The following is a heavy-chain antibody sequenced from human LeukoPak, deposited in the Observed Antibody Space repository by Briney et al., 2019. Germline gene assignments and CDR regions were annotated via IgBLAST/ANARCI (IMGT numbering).Heavy chain of an antibody. CDR2: LYHSDSA. CDR3: ARQHDSYYYYYIDV. CDR1: GYSISNGYY. Sequence: SETLSLTCAVSGYSISNGYYWGWIRQPPGRGLEWIGSLYHSDSAYYNTSLRSRVSTSVDTSKNQFSLTLSFVTAADTAVYYCARQHDSYYYYYIDVWGSGTTVTVSS. J-gene: IGHJ6*03. V-gene: IGHV4-38-2*01.